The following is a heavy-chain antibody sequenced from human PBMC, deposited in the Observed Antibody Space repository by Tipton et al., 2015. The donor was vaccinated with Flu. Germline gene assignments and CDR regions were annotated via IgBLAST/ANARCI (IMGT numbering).Heavy chain of an antibody. Sequence: TLSLTCAVYGGSFSGYYWSWIRQPPGKGLEWIGEIHHSGSTNYNPSLKSRVTISVDTSKNQFSLKLSSVTAADTAVYYCARKTLPVAGYFDYWGQGTPVTVSS. CDR2: IHHSGST. CDR1: GGSFSGYY. V-gene: IGHV4-34*01. CDR3: ARKTLPVAGYFDY. J-gene: IGHJ4*02. D-gene: IGHD6-19*01.